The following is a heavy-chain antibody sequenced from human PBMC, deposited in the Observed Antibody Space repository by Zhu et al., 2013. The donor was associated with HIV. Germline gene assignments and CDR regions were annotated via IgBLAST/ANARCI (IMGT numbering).Heavy chain of an antibody. CDR2: IYHSGST. J-gene: IGHJ4*01. D-gene: IGHD1-1*01. CDR3: ARGPFNDLGALDY. V-gene: IGHV4-38-2*01. Sequence: QVQLQESGPGLVKPSETLSLTCAVSGYSISSGYYWGWIRQPPGKGLEWIGSIYHSGSTYYNPSLKSRLSISTDRSKNQFSLILSSVTAADTAMYYCARGPFNDLGALDYWGHGTLVTVSS. CDR1: GYSISSGYY.